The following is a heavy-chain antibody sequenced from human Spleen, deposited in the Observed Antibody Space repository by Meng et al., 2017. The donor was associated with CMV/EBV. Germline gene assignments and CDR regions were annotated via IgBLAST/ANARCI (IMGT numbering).Heavy chain of an antibody. CDR1: GGSFSGYY. D-gene: IGHD3-10*01. Sequence: VQLQQGGAGLLKPSVTLSLTCAVYGGSFSGYYWSWIRQPPGKGLEWIGEINHSGSTNYNPSLKSRVTISVDTSKNQFSLKLSSVTAADTAVYYCARGPQFGWYWGQGTLVTVSS. V-gene: IGHV4-34*01. J-gene: IGHJ4*02. CDR3: ARGPQFGWY. CDR2: INHSGST.